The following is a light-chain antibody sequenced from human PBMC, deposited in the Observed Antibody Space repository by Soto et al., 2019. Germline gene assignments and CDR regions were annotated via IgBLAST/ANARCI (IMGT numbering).Light chain of an antibody. CDR2: GAS. CDR3: QQDYNLQRLT. CDR1: QSVSSSY. J-gene: IGKJ4*01. Sequence: PGERVTLSCRASQSVSSSYLTWYQQKPGQAPRLLIYGASTRATSIPARFSGSGSGTDFTLTISSLQPEDFAVYYCQQDYNLQRLTFGGGTKVEIK. V-gene: IGKV3D-7*01.